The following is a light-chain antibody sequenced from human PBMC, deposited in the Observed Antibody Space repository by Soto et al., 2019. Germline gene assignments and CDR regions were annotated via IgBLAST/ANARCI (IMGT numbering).Light chain of an antibody. J-gene: IGLJ2*01. Sequence: QSVLTQPASVSGSPGQSIAISCTGTSSDVGAYNYVSWYQHHPGKAPKLIIYGVTNRPSGVSDRFSGSKSGNTASLTISGLQAEDEAEHFCSSYTLFSTLFVGGTKLTVL. CDR3: SSYTLFSTL. CDR1: SSDVGAYNY. V-gene: IGLV2-14*03. CDR2: GVT.